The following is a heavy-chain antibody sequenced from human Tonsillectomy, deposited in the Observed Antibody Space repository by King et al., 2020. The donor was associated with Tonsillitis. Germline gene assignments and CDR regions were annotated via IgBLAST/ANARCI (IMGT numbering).Heavy chain of an antibody. CDR3: ARERWVAATSEGYYGMDV. Sequence: QLVQSGAEVKKPGSSVKVSCKASGGTFSSYVISWVRQAPGQGLEWMGRIIPILGIANYAQKFQGRVTITADKSTSTAYMELSSLRSEDTAVYYCARERWVAATSEGYYGMDVWGQGTTVIVSS. J-gene: IGHJ6*02. CDR2: IIPILGIA. CDR1: GGTFSSYV. V-gene: IGHV1-69*09. D-gene: IGHD2-15*01.